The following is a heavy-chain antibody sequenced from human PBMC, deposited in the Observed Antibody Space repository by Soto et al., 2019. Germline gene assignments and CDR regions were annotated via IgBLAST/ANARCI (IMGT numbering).Heavy chain of an antibody. CDR3: SKDHPPYCDFWSGYSGWLDP. J-gene: IGHJ5*02. CDR2: ISGSGGST. D-gene: IGHD3-3*01. V-gene: IGHV3-23*01. Sequence: EVQLLESGGGLVQPGGSLRLSCAASGFTFSSYAMSWVRQAPGKGLEWVSAISGSGGSTYYADSVKGRFTISRDNSKYTLYLQMNSLRAEDTAVYYLSKDHPPYCDFWSGYSGWLDPWGQGPLVTVS. CDR1: GFTFSSYA.